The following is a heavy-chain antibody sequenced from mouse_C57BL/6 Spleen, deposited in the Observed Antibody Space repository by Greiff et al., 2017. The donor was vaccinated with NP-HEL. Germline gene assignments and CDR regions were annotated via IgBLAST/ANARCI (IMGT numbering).Heavy chain of an antibody. V-gene: IGHV1-50*01. CDR3: ARPLRGDYAMDY. Sequence: VQLQQPGAELVKPGASVKLSCKASGYTFTSYWMPWVKPRPGQGLEWIGEIDPSDSYTNYNQKFKGKATLTVDTSSSTAYMQLSSLTSEDSAVYYCARPLRGDYAMDYWGQGTSVTVSS. J-gene: IGHJ4*01. CDR2: IDPSDSYT. CDR1: GYTFTSYW. D-gene: IGHD1-1*01.